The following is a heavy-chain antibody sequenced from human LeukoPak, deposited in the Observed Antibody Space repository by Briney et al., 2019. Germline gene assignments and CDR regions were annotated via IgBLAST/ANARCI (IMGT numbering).Heavy chain of an antibody. CDR2: IYYSGST. Sequence: PSETLSLTCTVSGGSISSYYWSWIRQPPGKGLEWIGYIYYSGSTNYNPSLKSRVTISVDTSKNQFSLKLSSVTAADTAVYYCARHAFTPPFTVTQEVDYWGQGTLVTVSS. J-gene: IGHJ4*02. D-gene: IGHD4-17*01. V-gene: IGHV4-59*08. CDR3: ARHAFTPPFTVTQEVDY. CDR1: GGSISSYY.